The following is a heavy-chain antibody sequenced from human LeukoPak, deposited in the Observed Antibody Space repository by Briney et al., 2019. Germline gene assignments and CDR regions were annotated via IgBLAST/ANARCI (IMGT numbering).Heavy chain of an antibody. CDR1: GFTFSSYA. CDR3: TKRAAAGLLDY. Sequence: PGGPLRLSCAVSGFTFSSYAMNWVRQAPGKGLEWVSTISGSGGSTYYADSVKGRFTISRDNSMSTLYLQMNSLRAEDTAFYYCTKRAAAGLLDYWGQGTLVTVSS. D-gene: IGHD6-13*01. CDR2: ISGSGGST. V-gene: IGHV3-23*01. J-gene: IGHJ4*02.